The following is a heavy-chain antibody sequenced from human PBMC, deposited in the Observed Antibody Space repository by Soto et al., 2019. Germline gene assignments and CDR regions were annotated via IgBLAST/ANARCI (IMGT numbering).Heavy chain of an antibody. CDR1: GGSFSGYY. Sequence: SGTLXLTCAVYGGSFSGYYWSWIRQPPGKGLEWIGEINHSGSTNYNPSLKSRVTISVDTSKNQFSLKLSSVTAADTAVYYCARSPNRDSNTCYHYWGQGTLVTVSS. D-gene: IGHD2-8*01. CDR3: ARSPNRDSNTCYHY. V-gene: IGHV4-34*01. CDR2: INHSGST. J-gene: IGHJ4*02.